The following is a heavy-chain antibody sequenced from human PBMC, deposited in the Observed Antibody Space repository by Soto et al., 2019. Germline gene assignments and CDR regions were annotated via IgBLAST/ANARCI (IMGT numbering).Heavy chain of an antibody. J-gene: IGHJ6*02. CDR2: IWYDGSNK. D-gene: IGHD6-6*01. CDR1: GFTFSSYG. Sequence: GGSLRLSCAASGFTFSSYGMHWVRQAPGKGLEWVAVIWYDGSNKYYADSVKGRFTISRDNSKNTLYLQMNSLRAEDTAVYYCAREYSSSAGYYGMDVWGQGTTVTAP. CDR3: AREYSSSAGYYGMDV. V-gene: IGHV3-33*01.